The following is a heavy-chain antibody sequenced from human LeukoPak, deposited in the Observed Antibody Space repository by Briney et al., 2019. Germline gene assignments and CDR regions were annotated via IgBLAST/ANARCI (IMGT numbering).Heavy chain of an antibody. CDR2: IYYSGST. CDR3: AREVRRQLVLRGWFDP. CDR1: GGSISSYY. J-gene: IGHJ5*02. Sequence: SETLSLTCTVSGGSISSYYWSWIRQPPGKGLEWIGYIYYSGSTNYNPSLKSRVTISVDTSKNQFSLKLSSVTAADTAVYYCAREVRRQLVLRGWFDPWGQGTLVTVSS. D-gene: IGHD6-13*01. V-gene: IGHV4-59*01.